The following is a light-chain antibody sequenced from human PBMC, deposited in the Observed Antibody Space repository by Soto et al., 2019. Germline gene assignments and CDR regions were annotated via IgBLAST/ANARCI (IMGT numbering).Light chain of an antibody. Sequence: EIVLTQSPGTLSLSPGERATLSCWASQSVASTYLGWYQQKPGHAPRLLIYAASCRGTGIPDRFSGSGSGKDFTLTSSRQAPEDVALYYCQQYAGPPTFGQGTRLEIK. CDR1: QSVASTY. V-gene: IGKV3-20*01. CDR3: QQYAGPPT. CDR2: AAS. J-gene: IGKJ5*01.